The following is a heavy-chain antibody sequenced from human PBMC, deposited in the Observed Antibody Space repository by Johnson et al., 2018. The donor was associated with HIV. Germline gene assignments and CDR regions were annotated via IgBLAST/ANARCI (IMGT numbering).Heavy chain of an antibody. Sequence: HVQLVESGGGVVQPGRSLRLSCAASGFTFSSCGMHWVRQAPGKGLEWVAVISYDGSYRYYADSVKGRFTISRDNSKNTLYLQMNSLRAEDTAVYYCAKGLDTAMVRDAFDIWGQGTMVTVSS. V-gene: IGHV3-30*18. CDR1: GFTFSSCG. CDR3: AKGLDTAMVRDAFDI. J-gene: IGHJ3*02. CDR2: ISYDGSYR. D-gene: IGHD5-18*01.